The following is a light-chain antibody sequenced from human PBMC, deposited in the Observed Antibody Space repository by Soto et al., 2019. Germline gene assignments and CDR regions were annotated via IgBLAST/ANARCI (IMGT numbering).Light chain of an antibody. Sequence: EIVLTQSPGTLSLSPGERATLSCRASQSVSSSYLAWYQQKPGQAPRLLIYGASRRATGIPDRFSGSGSGTDFTLTISRLEPEDSAVYYCQQYGSSPRTFGGGTKVDIK. V-gene: IGKV3-20*01. CDR2: GAS. CDR1: QSVSSSY. J-gene: IGKJ4*01. CDR3: QQYGSSPRT.